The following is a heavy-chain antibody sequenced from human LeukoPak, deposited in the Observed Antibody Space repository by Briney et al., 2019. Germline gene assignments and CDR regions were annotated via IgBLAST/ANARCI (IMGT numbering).Heavy chain of an antibody. CDR3: ARDRTRDGYNQGRVFDY. CDR1: GFTLSSYA. J-gene: IGHJ4*02. Sequence: GRSLRLSCAASGFTLSSYAMHWVRQAPGKGLEWVAVISYDGSNKYYADSVKGRFTISRDNSKNTLYLQMNSLRAEDTAVYYCARDRTRDGYNQGRVFDYWGQGTLVTVSS. D-gene: IGHD5-24*01. CDR2: ISYDGSNK. V-gene: IGHV3-30-3*01.